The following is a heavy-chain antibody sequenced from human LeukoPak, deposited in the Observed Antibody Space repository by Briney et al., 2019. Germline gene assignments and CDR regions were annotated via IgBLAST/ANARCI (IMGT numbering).Heavy chain of an antibody. CDR1: GGSFSGYY. Sequence: PSETLSLTCAVHGGSFSGYYWSWIRQPPGKGLEWIGEINHSGSTNYNPSLKSRVTISVDTSKNQFSLKLSSVTAADTAVYYCARGFIVVPAAMFDYWGQGTLVTVSS. CDR2: INHSGST. J-gene: IGHJ4*02. V-gene: IGHV4-34*01. D-gene: IGHD2-2*01. CDR3: ARGFIVVPAAMFDY.